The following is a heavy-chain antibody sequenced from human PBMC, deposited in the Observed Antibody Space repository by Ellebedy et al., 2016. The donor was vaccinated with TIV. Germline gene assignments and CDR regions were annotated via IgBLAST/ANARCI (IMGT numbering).Heavy chain of an antibody. CDR3: AKERPSDY. Sequence: GESLKISCAASGFPFSSYAMSWVRQAPGKGLEWVSGIIASGGSPYYADSVKGRFTISRDNSENTLYMQMNNLRAEDTAVYYCAKERPSDYWGQGTLVTVSS. CDR1: GFPFSSYA. J-gene: IGHJ4*02. CDR2: IIASGGSP. V-gene: IGHV3-23*01. D-gene: IGHD1-1*01.